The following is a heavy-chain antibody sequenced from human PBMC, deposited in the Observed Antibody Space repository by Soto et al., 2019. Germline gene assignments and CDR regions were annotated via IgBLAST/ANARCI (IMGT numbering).Heavy chain of an antibody. J-gene: IGHJ4*02. CDR3: ARLTVGATPALGY. CDR2: IYPGDSDT. CDR1: GYSFTSYW. D-gene: IGHD1-26*01. V-gene: IGHV5-51*01. Sequence: GESLTISCKGSGYSFTSYWIGWVRQMPGKGLEWMGIIYPGDSDTRYSPSFQGQVTISADKPIRPAYLQWSSLKASDTAMYYCARLTVGATPALGYWGQGTLVTVSS.